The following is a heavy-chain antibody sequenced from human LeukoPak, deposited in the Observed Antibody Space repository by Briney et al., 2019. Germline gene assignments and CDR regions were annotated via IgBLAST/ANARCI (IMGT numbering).Heavy chain of an antibody. CDR1: GGTFSSYA. V-gene: IGHV1-69*04. J-gene: IGHJ3*02. D-gene: IGHD2-21*02. CDR2: IIPIFGIA. Sequence: ASVKVSCKASGGTFSSYAISWVRQAPGQGLGWMGRIIPIFGIANYAQKFQGRVTITADKSTSTAYMELSSLRSEDTAVYYCALGDPQNAFDIWGQGTMVTVSS. CDR3: ALGDPQNAFDI.